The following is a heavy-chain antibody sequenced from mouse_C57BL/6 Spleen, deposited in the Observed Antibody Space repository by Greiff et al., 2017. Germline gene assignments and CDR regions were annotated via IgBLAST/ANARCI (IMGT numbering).Heavy chain of an antibody. Sequence: QVQLQQPGAELVKPGASVKLSCKASGYTFTSYWMHWVKQRPGQGLEWIGMIHPNSGSTNYNEKFKSKATLTVDKSSSTAYMQLSSLTSEGSAVYYWASETTVVADYWGQGTTLTVSS. V-gene: IGHV1-64*01. J-gene: IGHJ2*01. D-gene: IGHD1-1*01. CDR3: ASETTVVADY. CDR2: IHPNSGST. CDR1: GYTFTSYW.